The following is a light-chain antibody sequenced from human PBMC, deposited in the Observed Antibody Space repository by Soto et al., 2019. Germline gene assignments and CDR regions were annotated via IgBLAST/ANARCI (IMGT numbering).Light chain of an antibody. CDR1: SSNIGAGSD. J-gene: IGLJ3*02. CDR2: IRN. Sequence: QSVLTQPPSVSGAQGQRVTISCTGSSSNIGAGSDVHWYQQLPGTAPKLLIYIRNNRPSGVPDRFSGSKSDTSASLAITGLQAEDEADYSCQSYDSSLSGWVFGGGTTVTVL. V-gene: IGLV1-40*01. CDR3: QSYDSSLSGWV.